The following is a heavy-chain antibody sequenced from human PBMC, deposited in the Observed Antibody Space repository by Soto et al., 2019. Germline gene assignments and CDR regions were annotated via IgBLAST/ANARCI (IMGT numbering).Heavy chain of an antibody. CDR3: ARRYGSCFEY. Sequence: SETLSLTCTVSGVSISTYCWAWIRQPPGKGLEWVAYTSHSWSTAYNPSLKSRVTISIDTSRNQFSLRLTSVTAADTAVYYCARRYGSCFEYWGQGTLVTVSS. D-gene: IGHD5-18*01. V-gene: IGHV4-59*08. J-gene: IGHJ4*02. CDR1: GVSISTYC. CDR2: TSHSWST.